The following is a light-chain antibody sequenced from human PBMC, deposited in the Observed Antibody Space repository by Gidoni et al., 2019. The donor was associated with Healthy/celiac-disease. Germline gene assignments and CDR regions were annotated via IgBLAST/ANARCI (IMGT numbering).Light chain of an antibody. CDR1: QSVSSSY. Sequence: EIVLPQSPGTLSLSPGERATLSCSASQSVSSSYLAWYQQKPGQAPRLLIYGASSRATGIPDRFSGSGSGTDFTLTIRRLEPEDFAVYYCQQYGSSRTFGQGTKVEIK. J-gene: IGKJ1*01. CDR2: GAS. CDR3: QQYGSSRT. V-gene: IGKV3-20*01.